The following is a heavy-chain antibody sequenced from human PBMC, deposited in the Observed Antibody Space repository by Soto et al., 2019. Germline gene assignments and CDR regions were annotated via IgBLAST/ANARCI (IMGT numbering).Heavy chain of an antibody. Sequence: QVQLEQSGAEVKKPGASVKVSCKASGYTFFNYGVSWVRQAPGQGLEWMGWINDYYNDPHYAQKFQGSVTLTIDTSTRAAYLALRSLRSDDTAVYYCARDRASGDVDDALDVWGRGTMVTVSS. D-gene: IGHD4-17*01. V-gene: IGHV1-18*01. CDR2: INDYYNDP. CDR1: GYTFFNYG. J-gene: IGHJ3*01. CDR3: ARDRASGDVDDALDV.